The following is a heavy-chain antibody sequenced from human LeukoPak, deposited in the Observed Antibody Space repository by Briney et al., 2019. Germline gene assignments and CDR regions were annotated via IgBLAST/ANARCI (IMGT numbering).Heavy chain of an antibody. V-gene: IGHV1-8*03. D-gene: IGHD5-24*01. CDR3: ARGRDGYNFGYFDL. CDR1: GYTFTSYD. CDR2: TTPNSAYT. J-gene: IGHJ2*01. Sequence: ASVKVSCKASGYTFTSYDINWVRQATGQGLEWMGWTTPNSAYTGYAQKFQGRVTITRNTSITTAYMELSSLRFEDTAVYYCARGRDGYNFGYFDLWGRGTLVTVSS.